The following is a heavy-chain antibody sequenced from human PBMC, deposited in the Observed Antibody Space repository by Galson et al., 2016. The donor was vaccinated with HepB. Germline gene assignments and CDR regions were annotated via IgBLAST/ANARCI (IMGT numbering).Heavy chain of an antibody. J-gene: IGHJ4*02. CDR2: LYYGGNT. V-gene: IGHV4-39*01. D-gene: IGHD6-19*01. Sequence: SETLSLTCNVSGGSISTSSSYWAWIRQPPGKGLEWIGSLYYGGNTDYNTSLKSRVTLSVDTSKNQFSLKTNSVTVADTAVYYCAKHGTLAASWGQGTLVIVSS. CDR3: AKHGTLAAS. CDR1: GGSISTSSSY.